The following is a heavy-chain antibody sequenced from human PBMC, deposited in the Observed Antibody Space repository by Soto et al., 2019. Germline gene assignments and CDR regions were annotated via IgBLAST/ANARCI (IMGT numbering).Heavy chain of an antibody. Sequence: ASVKVSCKASGYTFTSYDMNWVRQATGQGLEWMGWMNPNSGNTGYAQKFQGRVTMTRNTSISTAYMELSSLRSEDTAVYYCARERAAAGSNWFDPWGQGTQVTVSS. CDR2: MNPNSGNT. CDR3: ARERAAAGSNWFDP. CDR1: GYTFTSYD. J-gene: IGHJ5*02. D-gene: IGHD6-13*01. V-gene: IGHV1-8*01.